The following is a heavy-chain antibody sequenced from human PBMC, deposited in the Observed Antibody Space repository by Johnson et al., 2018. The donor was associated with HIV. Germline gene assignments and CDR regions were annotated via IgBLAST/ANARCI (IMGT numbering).Heavy chain of an antibody. V-gene: IGHV3-30*04. CDR3: ARDGAQQLARDAFDI. CDR2: LSYDGSNK. D-gene: IGHD6-13*01. J-gene: IGHJ3*02. CDR1: GFTFSSYP. Sequence: QMLLVESGGGVVQPGRSLRLSCAASGFTFSSYPLHWVRQAPGKGLEWVAVLSYDGSNKYYADSVKGRFTISRDNSKNTLYLQMNSLRAEDTAVYYCARDGAQQLARDAFDIWGQGTMVTVSS.